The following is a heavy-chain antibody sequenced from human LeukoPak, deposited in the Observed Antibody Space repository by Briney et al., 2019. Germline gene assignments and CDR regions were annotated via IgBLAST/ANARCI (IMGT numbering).Heavy chain of an antibody. J-gene: IGHJ4*02. V-gene: IGHV3-23*01. Sequence: GGSLRLSCAASGFTFSSYAMSWVRQAPGKGLEWVSAISGSGTNTDYADSVKGRFTISRDNSKNTLYLQMNSLRAEDTALYYCATYRQVLLPFESWGQGTLVTVSS. CDR2: ISGSGTNT. CDR3: ATYRQVLLPFES. CDR1: GFTFSSYA. D-gene: IGHD2-8*02.